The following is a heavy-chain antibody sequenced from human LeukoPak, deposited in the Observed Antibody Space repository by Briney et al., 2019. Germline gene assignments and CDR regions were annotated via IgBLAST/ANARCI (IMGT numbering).Heavy chain of an antibody. CDR2: IDQSGAT. D-gene: IGHD3-9*01. V-gene: IGHV4-38-2*02. J-gene: IGHJ4*02. Sequence: SETLSLTCTVSSYSISSGYYWGWIRQSPGKGLEWIGSIDQSGATYYHPSLKSRVTISVDTSKNQFSLQLTSVTAADAAVYFCGRDRPTGYYDYWGQGILVTVSS. CDR3: GRDRPTGYYDY. CDR1: SYSISSGYY.